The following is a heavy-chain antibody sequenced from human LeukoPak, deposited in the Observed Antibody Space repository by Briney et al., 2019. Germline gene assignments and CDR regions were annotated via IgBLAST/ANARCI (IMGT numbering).Heavy chain of an antibody. J-gene: IGHJ4*02. CDR3: ARDSSGWYIWDY. D-gene: IGHD6-19*01. V-gene: IGHV3-48*03. CDR1: GFTFSSYE. Sequence: GGSLRLSCAASGFTFSSYEINWVRQAPGKGLEWVSYISSSGSTIYYADSVKGRFTISRDNAKNSLYLQMNSLRAEDTAVYYCARDSSGWYIWDYWGQGTLVTVSS. CDR2: ISSSGSTI.